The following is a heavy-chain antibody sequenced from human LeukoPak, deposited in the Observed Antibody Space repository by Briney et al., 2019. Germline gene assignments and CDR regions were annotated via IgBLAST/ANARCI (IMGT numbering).Heavy chain of an antibody. D-gene: IGHD3-9*01. CDR3: AGGRYFDWLLSYFQH. V-gene: IGHV3-23*01. CDR1: GFTFSSYA. Sequence: GGSLRLSCAASGFTFSSYAMSWVRQAPGKGLEWVSASSGSGGSTYYADSVKGRFTISRDNSKNTLYLQMNSLRAEDTAVYYCAGGRYFDWLLSYFQHWGQGTLVTVSS. CDR2: SSGSGGST. J-gene: IGHJ1*01.